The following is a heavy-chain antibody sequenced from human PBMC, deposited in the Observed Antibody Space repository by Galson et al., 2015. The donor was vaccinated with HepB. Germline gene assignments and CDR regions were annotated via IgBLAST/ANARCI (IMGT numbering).Heavy chain of an antibody. J-gene: IGHJ6*02. Sequence: SLRLSCAASGFTFSSYGMHWVRQAPGKGLEWVAVIWYDGSNKYYADSVKGRFTISRDNSKNTLYLQMNSLRAEDTAVYYCARAGGSYYRYYYGMDVWGQGTTVTVSS. D-gene: IGHD1-26*01. CDR1: GFTFSSYG. CDR3: ARAGGSYYRYYYGMDV. CDR2: IWYDGSNK. V-gene: IGHV3-33*01.